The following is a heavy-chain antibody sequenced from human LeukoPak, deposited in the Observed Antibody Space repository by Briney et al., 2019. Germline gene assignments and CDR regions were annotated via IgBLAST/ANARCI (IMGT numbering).Heavy chain of an antibody. CDR3: ASLRTDYYDSSGYFYESLFDI. V-gene: IGHV4-38-2*02. CDR2: IYHSGST. J-gene: IGHJ3*02. CDR1: GYSISSGYY. D-gene: IGHD3-22*01. Sequence: SETLSLTCTVSGYSISSGYYWGWIRQPPGKGLEWIGSIYHSGSTYYNPSLKSRVTISVDTSKNQFSLKLSSVTAADTAVYYCASLRTDYYDSSGYFYESLFDIWGQGTMVTVSS.